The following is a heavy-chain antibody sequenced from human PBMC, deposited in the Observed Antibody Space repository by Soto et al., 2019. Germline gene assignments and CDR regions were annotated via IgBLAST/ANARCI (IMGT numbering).Heavy chain of an antibody. V-gene: IGHV1-69*01. CDR3: ASGSVKVYGVDLYGTQQMDV. CDR2: IIPDFGTS. Sequence: QVQLVQSGAEVKKPGSSVKVSCKASGGTFRSYAINWVRQAPGQGLEWMGGIIPDFGTSNYAQKFQGRVTITADESTSTAYMELSSLRSEDTAMYFCASGSVKVYGVDLYGTQQMDVWGQGTTVTVSS. D-gene: IGHD3-3*01. CDR1: GGTFRSYA. J-gene: IGHJ6*02.